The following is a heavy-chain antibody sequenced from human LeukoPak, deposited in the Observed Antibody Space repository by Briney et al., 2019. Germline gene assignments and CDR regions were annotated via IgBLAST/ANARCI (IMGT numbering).Heavy chain of an antibody. CDR2: INPSGGST. V-gene: IGHV1-46*01. Sequence: GASLKVSCKTSGYTFTSYYIHWVRQAPGQGLEWMGIINPSGGSTAYAQKFQGRVTMTRDTSTNTVYMELSSLRSEDTAVYYCARPTTVGNAFHIWGQGTMVTVPS. D-gene: IGHD4-23*01. CDR1: GYTFTSYY. CDR3: ARPTTVGNAFHI. J-gene: IGHJ3*02.